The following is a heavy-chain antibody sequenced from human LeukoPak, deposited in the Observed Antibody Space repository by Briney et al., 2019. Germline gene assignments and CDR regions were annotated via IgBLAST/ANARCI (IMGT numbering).Heavy chain of an antibody. CDR1: GGSINGYF. CDR2: IDYTGST. Sequence: SETLSLTCTVSGGSINGYFWSWFRQPPGRGLQWIAYIDYTGSTNYNPSLKSRVTISADTSKNQFSLKLSSVTAADTAVYYCARGGGDYNLFAYWGQGTLVIVSS. V-gene: IGHV4-59*12. D-gene: IGHD5-24*01. J-gene: IGHJ4*02. CDR3: ARGGGDYNLFAY.